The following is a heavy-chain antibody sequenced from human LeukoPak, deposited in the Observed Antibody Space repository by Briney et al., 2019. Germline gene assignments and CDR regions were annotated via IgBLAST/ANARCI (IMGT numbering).Heavy chain of an antibody. CDR3: ARLEYDILTGYPYYFDY. CDR2: IYYSGST. Sequence: SETLSLTCTVSGGSISSYYWSWIRRPPGKGLEWIGYIYYSGSTNYNPSLKSRVTISVDTSKNQFSLKLSSVTAADTAVYYCARLEYDILTGYPYYFDYWGQGTLVTVSS. V-gene: IGHV4-59*08. CDR1: GGSISSYY. J-gene: IGHJ4*02. D-gene: IGHD3-9*01.